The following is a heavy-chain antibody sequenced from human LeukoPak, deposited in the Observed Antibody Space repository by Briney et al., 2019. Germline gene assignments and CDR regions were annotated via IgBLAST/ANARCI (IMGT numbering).Heavy chain of an antibody. J-gene: IGHJ5*02. CDR3: ARDRAVTQDWVEFDP. Sequence: PGGSLRLSYAGSGFSVSNYYMSWVRQAPGKGLEWVSLIRDSGETFYADSVKGRFTISRDNSKNTMYLQMNRLRVQDTAVYFCARDRAVTQDWVEFDPWGQGTLVTVYS. D-gene: IGHD4-17*01. V-gene: IGHV3-66*03. CDR1: GFSVSNYY. CDR2: IRDSGET.